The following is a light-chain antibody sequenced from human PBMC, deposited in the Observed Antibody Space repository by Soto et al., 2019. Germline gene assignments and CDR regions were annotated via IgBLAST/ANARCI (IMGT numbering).Light chain of an antibody. CDR2: DAS. CDR3: QQANSFPIT. J-gene: IGKJ5*01. V-gene: IGKV3-11*01. CDR1: LSVSVY. Sequence: EIVLTQSPATLSLSPGERATLSCRTSLSVSVYLDWYQQKPGQAPRLLTSDASNRATGIPARFSGSGSGTDFTLTISSLQPEDFATYYCQQANSFPITFGQGTRLEIK.